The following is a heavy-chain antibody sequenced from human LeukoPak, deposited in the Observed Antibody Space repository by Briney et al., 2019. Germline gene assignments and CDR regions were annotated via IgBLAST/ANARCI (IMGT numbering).Heavy chain of an antibody. CDR1: GFTFSSYG. CDR2: ISYDGSNK. Sequence: GGSLRLSCAASGFTFSSYGMHWVRQAPGKGLEWVAVISYDGSNKYYADSVKGRFTISRDNSKNTLYLQMNSLRAEDTAVYYCAKDRGYGSGSYWDCWGQGTLVTVSS. V-gene: IGHV3-30*18. CDR3: AKDRGYGSGSYWDC. J-gene: IGHJ4*02. D-gene: IGHD3-10*01.